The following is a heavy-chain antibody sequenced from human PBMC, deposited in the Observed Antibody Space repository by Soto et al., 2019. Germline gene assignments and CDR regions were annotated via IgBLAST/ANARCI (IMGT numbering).Heavy chain of an antibody. CDR3: ARAYSSSSWFDP. CDR2: IYSGGNT. CDR1: GFTVSSNY. V-gene: IGHV3-53*02. D-gene: IGHD6-6*01. J-gene: IGHJ5*02. Sequence: EVQLVETGGGLIQPGGSLRLSCAASGFTVSSNYMTWVRQAPGKGLEWVSFIYSGGNTFYADSVKGRFTISRDNSKNTLYLQLNSLRAEDTAVYYCARAYSSSSWFDPWGHGTLVTVSS.